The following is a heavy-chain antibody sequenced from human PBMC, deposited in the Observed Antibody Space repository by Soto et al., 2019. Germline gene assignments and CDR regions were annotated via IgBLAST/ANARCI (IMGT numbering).Heavy chain of an antibody. V-gene: IGHV1-2*04. Sequence: ASVKVSCKASGYTFTGYYMHWVRQAPGQGLEWMGWINPNSGGTNYAQKFQGWVTMTRDTSISTAYMELGRLGSDDTAVYYCARQLRDERGCSGGSCYSYYYYYMDVWGKGTTVTVSS. J-gene: IGHJ6*03. CDR2: INPNSGGT. CDR3: ARQLRDERGCSGGSCYSYYYYYMDV. D-gene: IGHD2-15*01. CDR1: GYTFTGYY.